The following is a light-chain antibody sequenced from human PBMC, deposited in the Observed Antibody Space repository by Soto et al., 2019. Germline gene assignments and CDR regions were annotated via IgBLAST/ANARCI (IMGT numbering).Light chain of an antibody. J-gene: IGKJ2*01. V-gene: IGKV4-1*01. CDR1: QTVLSTPNNKNY. CDR3: QQSYSIPPYP. Sequence: DIVMTQSPESLAVSLGERATINCKSSQTVLSTPNNKNYLAWFQQKPGQPPKLLIYWASTRQSGVPDRFSGSGSEKNFAPSIPSLQAEDVGMYYYQQSYSIPPYPVGQGTKLEIK. CDR2: WAS.